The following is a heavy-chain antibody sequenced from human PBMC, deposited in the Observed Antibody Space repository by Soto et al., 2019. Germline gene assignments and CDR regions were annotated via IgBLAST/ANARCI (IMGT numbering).Heavy chain of an antibody. V-gene: IGHV4-61*01. CDR2: MYYTGVT. D-gene: IGHD3-10*01. Sequence: SETLSLTCSVSGGSVRSGNHCWNWIREPPWRGLEWLGYMYYTGVTNYNPPLKSRVSMSVYTSKTQFSLKLTSLTAADTAVYYCGRGGEPLGYYGLDVWGQGTTVTVSS. CDR3: GRGGEPLGYYGLDV. CDR1: GGSVRSGNHC. J-gene: IGHJ6*02.